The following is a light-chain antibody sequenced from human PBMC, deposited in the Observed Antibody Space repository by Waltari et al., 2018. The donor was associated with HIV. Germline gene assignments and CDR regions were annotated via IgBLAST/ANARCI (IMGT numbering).Light chain of an antibody. CDR3: QQYKHYPPLT. J-gene: IGKJ1*01. Sequence: DIVMTQSPLSLPVTPGEPASISCRSSQGLLYSNGYDYLDWYLQKPGQSPQLLFYFGSHRASGVPDRFSASGSGTDFTLKISRVEAEDVGVYYCQQYKHYPPLTFGQGTKVEIK. CDR1: QGLLYSNGYDY. CDR2: FGS. V-gene: IGKV2-28*01.